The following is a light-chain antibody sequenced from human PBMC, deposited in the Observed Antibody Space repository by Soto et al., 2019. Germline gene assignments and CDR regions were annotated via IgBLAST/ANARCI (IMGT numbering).Light chain of an antibody. CDR1: SSDVASYYF. Sequence: LTQPASVSGSPGQSITISCTGTSSDVASYYFVSWYQQHPGKAPKLMIYEFNKRPSGISSRFSGSTSGNTASLTISGLQAEDEADYYCCSSADSSTPHVFGTGTKVTVL. V-gene: IGLV2-23*02. J-gene: IGLJ1*01. CDR3: CSSADSSTPHV. CDR2: EFN.